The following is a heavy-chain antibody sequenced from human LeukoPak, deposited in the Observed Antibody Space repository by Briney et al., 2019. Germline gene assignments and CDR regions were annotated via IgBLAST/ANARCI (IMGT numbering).Heavy chain of an antibody. J-gene: IGHJ3*02. D-gene: IGHD4-11*01. Sequence: GASVKVSCKASGYTFTSYAMHWVRQAPGQRLEWMGWINAGNGNTKYSQKFQGRVTITRDTSASTAYMELSSLRSDDTAVYYCARDREMTTVTTSPFDIWGQGTMVTVSS. V-gene: IGHV1-3*01. CDR3: ARDREMTTVTTSPFDI. CDR2: INAGNGNT. CDR1: GYTFTSYA.